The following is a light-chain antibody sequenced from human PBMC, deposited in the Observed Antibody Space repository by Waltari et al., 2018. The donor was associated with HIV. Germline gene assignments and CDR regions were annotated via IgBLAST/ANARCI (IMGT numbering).Light chain of an antibody. J-gene: IGLJ2*01. CDR3: CSYAGNYVL. CDR1: SSDVGGYDY. Sequence: QSALTQPRSVSGSPGQPVTISCTGTSSDVGGYDYVSWYQQHPGRAPKLMIYDVSKRPSGVPDRFSGSKSGNTASLTISGLQAEDEADYYCCSYAGNYVLFGGGTKLTVL. V-gene: IGLV2-11*01. CDR2: DVS.